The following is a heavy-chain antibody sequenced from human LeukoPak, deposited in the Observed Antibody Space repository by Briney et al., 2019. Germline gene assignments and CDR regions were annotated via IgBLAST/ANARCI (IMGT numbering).Heavy chain of an antibody. CDR1: RGSISIYY. Sequence: SETLSLTRTLSRGSISIYYGSWIRQPPRRGREWIGYIYFSGSTNYNPSLKRRATLSVDTSKRQFSLTLASVTAADAAVYYCARGGKPAFHGSGSEFDYWGQGTLVTVSS. J-gene: IGHJ4*02. CDR3: ARGGKPAFHGSGSEFDY. D-gene: IGHD3-10*01. CDR2: IYFSGST. V-gene: IGHV4-59*01.